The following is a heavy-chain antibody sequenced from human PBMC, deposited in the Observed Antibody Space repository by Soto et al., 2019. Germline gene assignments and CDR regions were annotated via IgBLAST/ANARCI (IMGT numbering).Heavy chain of an antibody. CDR1: GYTFTDFY. Sequence: QEQLVQSGTEVKKPGASVTVSCKSSGYTFTDFYLHWLRQAPGQGLGWVGWINPKTGDTKSSQKFQGRDTMSRDTSVSTAYIDLTSLTSDDTAMYYCATGTNGTTGWYHPWGQGTRVTVSS. V-gene: IGHV1-2*02. CDR2: INPKTGDT. CDR3: ATGTNGTTGWYHP. D-gene: IGHD1-1*01. J-gene: IGHJ5*02.